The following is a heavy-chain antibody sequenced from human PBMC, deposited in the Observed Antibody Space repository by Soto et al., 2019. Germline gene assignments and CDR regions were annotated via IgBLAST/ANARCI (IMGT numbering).Heavy chain of an antibody. CDR2: ISYDGSNK. CDR1: GFTFSSYA. Sequence: PGGSLRLSCAASGFTFSSYAMHWVRQAPGKGLEWVAVISYDGSNKYYADSVKGRFTISRDNSKNTLYLQMNSLRAEDTAVYYCARDRVGVVVSIAPHYYYGMDVWGQGTTVTV. J-gene: IGHJ6*02. CDR3: ARDRVGVVVSIAPHYYYGMDV. D-gene: IGHD3-22*01. V-gene: IGHV3-30-3*01.